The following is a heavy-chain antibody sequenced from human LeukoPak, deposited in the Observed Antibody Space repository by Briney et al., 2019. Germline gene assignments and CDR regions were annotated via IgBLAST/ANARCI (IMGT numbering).Heavy chain of an antibody. CDR3: ARVRIGQQLDKYYYYAMDV. Sequence: ASVKVSCKASGYTFTDYYMHWVRQAPGQGLEWMGWINPNSGGTNYAQKFQGRVTMTTDTSISTAYMEVSRLRSDDTAVYYCARVRIGQQLDKYYYYAMDVWGQGTTVTVAS. CDR1: GYTFTDYY. D-gene: IGHD6-13*01. J-gene: IGHJ6*02. V-gene: IGHV1-2*02. CDR2: INPNSGGT.